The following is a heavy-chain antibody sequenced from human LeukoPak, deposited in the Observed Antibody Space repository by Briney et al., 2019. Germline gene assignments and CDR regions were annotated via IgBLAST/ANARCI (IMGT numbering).Heavy chain of an antibody. Sequence: GASVKVSCKVSGFTLTELYMHWVRQAPGKGLEWMGGFDPRDGEAIYGQNFQRRVTMTEDTSTHTAYMELSRLRSEDTAMYYCATTFYGDYHWGQVTLVTVSS. CDR3: ATTFYGDYH. CDR2: FDPRDGEA. V-gene: IGHV1-24*01. J-gene: IGHJ4*02. CDR1: GFTLTELY. D-gene: IGHD4-17*01.